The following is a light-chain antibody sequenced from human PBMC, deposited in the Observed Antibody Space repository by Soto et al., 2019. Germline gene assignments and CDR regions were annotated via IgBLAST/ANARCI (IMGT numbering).Light chain of an antibody. CDR3: QQCYSMPRT. CDR2: VAF. Sequence: DIQMTQSPSSLSASVGDRVTITCRASQSISTYLNWYQQKPGKAPELLIYVAFSFQGGVSSRFSGSGSGTDFTLTISSLQPEDFAAYYCQQCYSMPRTFGQGTKVEIK. J-gene: IGKJ1*01. CDR1: QSISTY. V-gene: IGKV1-39*01.